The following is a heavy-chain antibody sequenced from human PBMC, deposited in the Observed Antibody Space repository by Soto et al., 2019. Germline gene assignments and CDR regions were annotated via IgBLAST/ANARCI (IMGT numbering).Heavy chain of an antibody. CDR1: GFTFSSYA. V-gene: IGHV3-64D*08. CDR3: VKSKPDAYYYYGMDV. J-gene: IGHJ6*02. CDR2: ISSNGGST. Sequence: GGSLRLSCSASGFTFSSYAMHWVRQAPGKGLEYVSAISSNGGSTYYADSVKGRFTISGDNTKNTLYLQMSSLRAEDTAEYYCVKSKPDAYYYYGMDVWGQGTTVTVSS.